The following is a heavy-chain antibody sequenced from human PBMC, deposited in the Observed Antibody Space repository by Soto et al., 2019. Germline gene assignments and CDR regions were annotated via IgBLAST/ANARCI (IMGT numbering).Heavy chain of an antibody. Sequence: QVQLVQSVAEVKNPGASVKVSCEASGYPFSAFDINWVRQAGGQGLEWMGWMNPDSGDTAFAQRFQDRITMTRSTSISTAYMELSRLTSDDTAVYFCVRQPGGVATPGDDYWGQGTLVTVSS. J-gene: IGHJ4*02. CDR3: VRQPGGVATPGDDY. V-gene: IGHV1-8*01. CDR2: MNPDSGDT. CDR1: GYPFSAFD. D-gene: IGHD2-15*01.